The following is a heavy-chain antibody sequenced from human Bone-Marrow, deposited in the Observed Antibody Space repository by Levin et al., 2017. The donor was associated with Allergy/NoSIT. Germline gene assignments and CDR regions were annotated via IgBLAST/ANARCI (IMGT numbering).Heavy chain of an antibody. J-gene: IGHJ5*02. CDR1: GFTFSNYN. CDR2: ISSDSSYI. V-gene: IGHV3-21*01. D-gene: IGHD2-15*01. CDR3: ATGGGSSVGSGWFDP. Sequence: KAGGSLRLSCAASGFTFSNYNMNWVRQAPGKGLEWVSSISSDSSYIYYADSVKGRFTISRDNAKNSLYLQMNSLRAEDTAVYYCATGGGSSVGSGWFDPWGQGTLVTVSS.